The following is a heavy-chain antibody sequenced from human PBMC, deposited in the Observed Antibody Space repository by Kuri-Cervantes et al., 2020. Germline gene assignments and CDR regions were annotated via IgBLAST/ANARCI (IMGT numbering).Heavy chain of an antibody. CDR1: GFTFSSYG. D-gene: IGHD6-13*01. CDR2: ISSSSSTI. CDR3: AREQGAAGTVFYYYGMDV. J-gene: IGHJ6*02. Sequence: GESLKISCAASGFTFSSYGMHWVRQAPGKGLEWVSYISSSSSTIYYADSVKGRFTISRDNAKNSLYLQMNSLRAEDTAVYYCAREQGAAGTVFYYYGMDVWGQGTTVTVSS. V-gene: IGHV3-48*04.